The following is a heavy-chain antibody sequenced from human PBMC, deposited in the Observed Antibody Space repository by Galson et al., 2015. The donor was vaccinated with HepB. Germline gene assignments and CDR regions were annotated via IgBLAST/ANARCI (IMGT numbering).Heavy chain of an antibody. D-gene: IGHD6-19*01. V-gene: IGHV3-30*18. Sequence: SLRLSCAASGFTFSSHVIQWVRQAPGKGLEWVSMIAYDGSNKYYADSVKGRFTISRDNSKNTLYLQMNSLRAEDTALYYCAKDPYLYSALAGTMAGFDYWGQGTLVTVSS. J-gene: IGHJ4*02. CDR1: GFTFSSHV. CDR3: AKDPYLYSALAGTMAGFDY. CDR2: IAYDGSNK.